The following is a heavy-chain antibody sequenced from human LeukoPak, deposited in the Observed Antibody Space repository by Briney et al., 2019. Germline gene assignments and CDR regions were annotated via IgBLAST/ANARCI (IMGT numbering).Heavy chain of an antibody. CDR1: GGSISSVDYY. CDR3: ATGAAPDEYFQH. V-gene: IGHV4-30-4*08. Sequence: SETLSLTCTASGGSISSVDYYWRWIRQPPRKGLEWIGYIYYSVSAYYKSSLKSRVTISVDTSKNQFSLKLSSVTAADTAVYYCATGAAPDEYFQHWGQGTLVTVSS. D-gene: IGHD6-13*01. CDR2: IYYSVSA. J-gene: IGHJ1*01.